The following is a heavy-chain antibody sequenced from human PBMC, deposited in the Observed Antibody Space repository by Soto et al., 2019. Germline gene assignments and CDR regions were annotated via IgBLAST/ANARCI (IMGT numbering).Heavy chain of an antibody. J-gene: IGHJ4*02. CDR3: ARGTLYYYGSGSPDY. CDR2: IYYSGST. V-gene: IGHV4-30-4*01. D-gene: IGHD3-10*01. CDR1: GGSISSGDYY. Sequence: SETLSLTCTVSGGSISSGDYYWGWIRQPPGKGLEWIGYIYYSGSTYYNPSLKSRVTISVDTSKNQFSLKLSSVTAADTAVYYCARGTLYYYGSGSPDYWGQGXLVTVYS.